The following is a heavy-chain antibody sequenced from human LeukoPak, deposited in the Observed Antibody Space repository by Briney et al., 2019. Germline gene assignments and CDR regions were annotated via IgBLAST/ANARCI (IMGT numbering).Heavy chain of an antibody. D-gene: IGHD3-3*01. CDR2: IRSKAYGGTT. CDR3: TRAEGDFWSGYYSFDY. J-gene: IGHJ4*02. Sequence: PGGSLRLSCTASGFTFGDYAMSWVRQAPGKGLEWVGFIRSKAYGGTTEYAASVKGRLTISRDDSKSIAYLQMNSLKTEDTAVYYCTRAEGDFWSGYYSFDYWGQGTLVTVSS. CDR1: GFTFGDYA. V-gene: IGHV3-49*04.